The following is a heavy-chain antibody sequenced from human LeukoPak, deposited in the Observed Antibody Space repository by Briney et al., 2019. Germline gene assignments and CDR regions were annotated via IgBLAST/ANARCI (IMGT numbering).Heavy chain of an antibody. CDR1: GYTFTGYY. CDR3: ARDMTTGSSFDY. V-gene: IGHV1-2*06. J-gene: IGHJ4*02. Sequence: ASVKVSCKASGYTFTGYYMHWVRQAPGQGLEWMGRINPNSGGTDYGREFQGRVTMTRDTSISTAYMELSRLRSDDTAVYYCARDMTTGSSFDYWGQGTLVTVSS. CDR2: INPNSGGT. D-gene: IGHD4-17*01.